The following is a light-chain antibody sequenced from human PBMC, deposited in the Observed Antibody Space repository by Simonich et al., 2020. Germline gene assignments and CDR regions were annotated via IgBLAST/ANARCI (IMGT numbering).Light chain of an antibody. CDR2: EVS. J-gene: IGLJ2*01. V-gene: IGLV2-8*01. CDR3: SSYAGSNNVV. CDR1: SSDVGGYNL. Sequence: QSALTQPPSASGSPGQSVTISCTGTSSDVGGYNLVSRYQQHPGKAPKLMIYEVSKRPSGVPVRFSGSKSGNTASLTVAGLQAEDEADYYCSSYAGSNNVVFGGGTKLTVL.